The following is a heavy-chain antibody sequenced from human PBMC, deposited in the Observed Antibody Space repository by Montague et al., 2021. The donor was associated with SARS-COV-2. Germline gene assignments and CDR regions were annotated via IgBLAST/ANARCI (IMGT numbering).Heavy chain of an antibody. V-gene: IGHV6-1*01. CDR3: ARIPVGSKYYFDF. CDR2: TYYRSKWYN. D-gene: IGHD2-2*01. Sequence: CAISGDSVSSNIATWNSIRQSPSIGLEWLGRTYYRSKWYNDYAESVKSRITIDPDTSKHQFSLHLNSVTPEDTAVYYCARIPVGSKYYFDFWGQGTLVTVSS. J-gene: IGHJ4*02. CDR1: GDSVSSNIAT.